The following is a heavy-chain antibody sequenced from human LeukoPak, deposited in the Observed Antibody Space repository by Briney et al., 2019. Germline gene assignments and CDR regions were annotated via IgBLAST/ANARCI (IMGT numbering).Heavy chain of an antibody. CDR1: GGSFSGYY. CDR3: ARRGYSYGRNDAFDI. Sequence: SETLSLTCAVYGGSFSGYYWSWIRQPPGKGLEWIGEINHSGSTNYHPSLKSRVTISVDTSKSQFSLKLSSVTAADTAVYYCARRGYSYGRNDAFDIWGQGTMVTVSS. CDR2: INHSGST. J-gene: IGHJ3*02. D-gene: IGHD5-18*01. V-gene: IGHV4-34*01.